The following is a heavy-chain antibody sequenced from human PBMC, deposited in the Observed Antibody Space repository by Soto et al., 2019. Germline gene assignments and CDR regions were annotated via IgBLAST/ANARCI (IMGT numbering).Heavy chain of an antibody. D-gene: IGHD3-9*01. Sequence: PGGSLRLSCAASGFTSSSYAMSWVRQAPGKGLEWVSAISGSGGSTYYADSVKGRFTISRDNSKNTLYLQMNSLRAEDTAVYYCAKQQYYDILTGYHPGPYYFDYWGQGTLVTVSS. J-gene: IGHJ4*02. CDR3: AKQQYYDILTGYHPGPYYFDY. CDR2: ISGSGGST. CDR1: GFTSSSYA. V-gene: IGHV3-23*01.